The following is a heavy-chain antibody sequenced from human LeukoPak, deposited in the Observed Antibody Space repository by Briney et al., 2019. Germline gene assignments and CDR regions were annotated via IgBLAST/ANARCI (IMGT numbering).Heavy chain of an antibody. Sequence: ASVKVSCKASGYTFTDYYIHWVRQAPGQGLEWMAWVNPHSGGTNYALKFQGRITLTRDTSITTDYMELSSLTSDDTAVYYCARDGDGRINFDYWGQGTLVTVSS. J-gene: IGHJ4*02. CDR1: GYTFTDYY. D-gene: IGHD5-24*01. V-gene: IGHV1-2*02. CDR2: VNPHSGGT. CDR3: ARDGDGRINFDY.